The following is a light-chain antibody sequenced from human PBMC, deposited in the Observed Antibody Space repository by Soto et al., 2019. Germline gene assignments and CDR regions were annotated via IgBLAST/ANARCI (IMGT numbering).Light chain of an antibody. CDR3: QSYDSSLSGWV. CDR2: GNS. Sequence: QSVLTQPPSVSGAPGQRVTISCTGSSSNIGAGYDVHWYQQLPETAPKLLIYGNSNRPSGVPDRFSGSKSGTSASLAITGLQDEDEADYYCQSYDSSLSGWVFGGGTKLTVL. CDR1: SSNIGAGYD. V-gene: IGLV1-40*01. J-gene: IGLJ3*02.